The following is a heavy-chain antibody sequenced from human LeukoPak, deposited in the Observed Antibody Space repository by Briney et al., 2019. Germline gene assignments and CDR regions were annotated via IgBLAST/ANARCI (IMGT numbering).Heavy chain of an antibody. CDR2: IYYSGST. V-gene: IGHV4-59*08. D-gene: IGHD2-21*01. Sequence: SETLSLTCTVSGGSISSYYWSWIRQPPGKGLEWIGYIYYSGSTNYNPSLKSRVTISVDTSKNQFSLSLSSVTAADTAVYYCARITFVVEGYGMDVWGQGTAVTVSS. CDR3: ARITFVVEGYGMDV. CDR1: GGSISSYY. J-gene: IGHJ6*02.